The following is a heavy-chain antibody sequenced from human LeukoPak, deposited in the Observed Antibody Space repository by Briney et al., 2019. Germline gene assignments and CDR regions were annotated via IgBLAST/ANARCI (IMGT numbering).Heavy chain of an antibody. V-gene: IGHV3-21*01. CDR1: GFTFSSYS. D-gene: IGHD4-17*01. J-gene: IGHJ4*02. Sequence: GGSLRLSCAASGFTFSSYSMNWVRQAPGKGLGWVSSISSSTSYIDYAHSVKGRFTISRDNAKNSLYLKMNSLRAEDTAVYYCARVTTVTHFDYWGQGTLVTVSS. CDR2: ISSSTSYI. CDR3: ARVTTVTHFDY.